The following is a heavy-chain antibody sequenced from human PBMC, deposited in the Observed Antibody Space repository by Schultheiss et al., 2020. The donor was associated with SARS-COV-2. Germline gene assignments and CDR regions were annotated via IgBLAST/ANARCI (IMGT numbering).Heavy chain of an antibody. CDR1: GGSFSGYY. CDR3: ARDYGYYYDSSGYGVVDY. CDR2: ISSSSSTI. Sequence: LSLTCAVYGGSFSGYYWSWIRQPPGKGLEWVSYISSSSSTIYYADSVKGRFTISRDNAKNSLYLQMNSLRAEDTAVYYCARDYGYYYDSSGYGVVDYWGQGTLVTVSS. J-gene: IGHJ4*02. D-gene: IGHD3-22*01. V-gene: IGHV3-11*04.